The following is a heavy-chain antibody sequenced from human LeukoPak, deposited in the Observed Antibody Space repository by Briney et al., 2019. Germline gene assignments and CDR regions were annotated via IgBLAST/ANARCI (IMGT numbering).Heavy chain of an antibody. D-gene: IGHD3-22*01. CDR3: ARIHYYDSSGFDY. CDR1: GFTFSSYN. V-gene: IGHV3-21*01. CDR2: ITSSSSYI. Sequence: PGGSLRLSCAASGFTFSSYNMNWVRQAPGKGLEWVSSITSSSSYIYYADSVKGRFTTSRDNAKNTLYLQMNSLRAEDTAMYYCARIHYYDSSGFDYWGQGTLVTVSS. J-gene: IGHJ4*02.